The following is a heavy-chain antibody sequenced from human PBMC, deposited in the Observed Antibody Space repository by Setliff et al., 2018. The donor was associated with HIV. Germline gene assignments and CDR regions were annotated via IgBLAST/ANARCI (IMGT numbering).Heavy chain of an antibody. V-gene: IGHV3-64D*09. CDR1: GFIFSNYA. J-gene: IGHJ6*03. CDR2: VSINGDST. D-gene: IGHD4-17*01. CDR3: VKARVDGDYYYYYYMDV. Sequence: PGGSLRLSCSASGFIFSNYAMHWVRQAPGKGLEYVSVVSINGDSTYYADSVKGRFTISRDNSKNTLYLQMSSLRAEDTAVYYCVKARVDGDYYYYYYMDVWGKGTTVTVSS.